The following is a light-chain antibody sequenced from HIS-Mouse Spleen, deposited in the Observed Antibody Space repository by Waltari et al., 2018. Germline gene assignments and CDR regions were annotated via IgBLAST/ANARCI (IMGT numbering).Light chain of an antibody. V-gene: IGLV2-23*01. CDR3: CSYAGSSTWV. CDR1: SSDVGSYNL. CDR2: EGS. J-gene: IGLJ3*02. Sequence: QSALTHPASVSGSPGQSITISCTGTSSDVGSYNLVSWYQQHTGKAPKLMIYEGSKRPSGVSNRFSGSKSGNTASLTISGLQAEDEADYYCCSYAGSSTWVFGGGTKLTVL.